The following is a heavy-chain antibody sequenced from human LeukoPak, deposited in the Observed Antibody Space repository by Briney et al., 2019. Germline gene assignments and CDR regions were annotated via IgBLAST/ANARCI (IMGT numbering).Heavy chain of an antibody. CDR1: GFTFSSYG. CDR2: IRYDGSNK. CDR3: AKDYCSSTSCYYYMDV. V-gene: IGHV3-30*02. J-gene: IGHJ6*03. Sequence: PGGPLRLSCAASGFTFSSYGMHWVRQAPGKGLEWVAFIRYDGSNKYYADSVKGRFTISRDNSKNTLYLQMNSLRAEDTAVYYCAKDYCSSTSCYYYMDVWGKGTTVTVSS. D-gene: IGHD2-2*01.